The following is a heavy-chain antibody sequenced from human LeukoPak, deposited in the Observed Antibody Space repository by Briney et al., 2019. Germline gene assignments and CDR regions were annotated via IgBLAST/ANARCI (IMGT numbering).Heavy chain of an antibody. J-gene: IGHJ4*02. CDR3: ARATPWNYYDSSPYYFDY. V-gene: IGHV1-8*03. CDR2: MNPNSGNT. CDR1: GYTFTSYD. Sequence: ASVKVSCKASGYTFTSYDINWVRQATGQGLEWMGWMNPNSGNTGYAQKFQGRVTITRNTSISTAYMELSSLRSEDTAVYYCARATPWNYYDSSPYYFDYRGQGTLVTVSS. D-gene: IGHD3-22*01.